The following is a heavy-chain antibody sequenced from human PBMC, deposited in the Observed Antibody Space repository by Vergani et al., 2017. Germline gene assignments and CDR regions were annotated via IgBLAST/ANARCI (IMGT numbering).Heavy chain of an antibody. J-gene: IGHJ5*02. D-gene: IGHD3-16*01. CDR2: IYHSGST. CDR1: GYSISSGYY. Sequence: QVQLQESGPGLVKPSETLSLTCTVSGYSISSGYYWGWIRQPPGKGMEWIGSIYHSGSTYYNPSLKSRVTISVDTSKNQFSLKLSSVTAADTAVYYCARASGGYVWGRYEAWFDPWGQGTLVTVSS. CDR3: ARASGGYVWGRYEAWFDP. V-gene: IGHV4-38-2*02.